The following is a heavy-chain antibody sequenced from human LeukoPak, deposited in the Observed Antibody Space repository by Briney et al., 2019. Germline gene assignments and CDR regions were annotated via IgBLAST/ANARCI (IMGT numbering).Heavy chain of an antibody. CDR3: AIMHGYYDGSGYWVQ. CDR1: GFTFSNYG. D-gene: IGHD3-22*01. V-gene: IGHV3-NL1*01. Sequence: GGSLRLSCAASGFTFSNYGMHWVRQAPGKGLEWVSFITTSGATTSYADSVKGRFTISRDNPRNTLYMQMNSLRDEDTALYYCAIMHGYYDGSGYWVQWGQGTLVTVSS. CDR2: ITTSGATT. J-gene: IGHJ4*02.